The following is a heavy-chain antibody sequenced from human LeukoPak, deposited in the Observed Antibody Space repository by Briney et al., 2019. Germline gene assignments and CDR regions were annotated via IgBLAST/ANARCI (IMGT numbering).Heavy chain of an antibody. V-gene: IGHV3-30*18. CDR1: GFTFSNYA. CDR2: ISYDGSNK. Sequence: GGSLRLSCSVFGFTFSNYAMHWVRQAPGKGLEWVAVISYDGSNKYYADSVKGRFTISRDNSKNTLYLQMNSLRAEDTAVYYCAKDRAMVRGARGVFDYWGQGTLVTVSS. CDR3: AKDRAMVRGARGVFDY. D-gene: IGHD3-10*01. J-gene: IGHJ4*02.